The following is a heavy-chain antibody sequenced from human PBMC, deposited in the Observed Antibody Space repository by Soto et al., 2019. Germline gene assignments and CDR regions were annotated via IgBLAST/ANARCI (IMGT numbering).Heavy chain of an antibody. CDR2: INGNGGYT. CDR1: GFTFSNYA. D-gene: IGHD6-13*01. J-gene: IGHJ4*02. Sequence: EVQLLESGGSLVQVGGSLRLSCIGSGFTFSNYAINWVRQTPGKGLEWVSVINGNGGYTQYADSVKGRFTISRDNSKDTLYLQMNSLRVEDTAVYYSAKEWVAGTLFYWGQGTRVIVSS. V-gene: IGHV3-23*01. CDR3: AKEWVAGTLFY.